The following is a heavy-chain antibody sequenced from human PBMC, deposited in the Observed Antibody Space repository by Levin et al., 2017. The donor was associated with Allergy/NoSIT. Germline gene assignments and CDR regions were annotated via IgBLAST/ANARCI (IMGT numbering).Heavy chain of an antibody. CDR2: ISWDGGST. CDR3: AKDMGSGLDY. Sequence: LSLTCAASGFTFDDYAMHWVRQAPGKGLEWVSLISWDGGSTYYADSVKGRFTISRDNSKNSLYLQMNSLRAEDTALYYCAKDMGSGLDYWGQGTLVTVSS. CDR1: GFTFDDYA. D-gene: IGHD2-15*01. J-gene: IGHJ4*02. V-gene: IGHV3-43D*03.